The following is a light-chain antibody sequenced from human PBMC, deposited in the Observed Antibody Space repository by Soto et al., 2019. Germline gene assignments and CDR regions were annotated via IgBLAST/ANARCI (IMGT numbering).Light chain of an antibody. J-gene: IGLJ3*02. CDR1: SSDVGEYNY. V-gene: IGLV2-11*02. CDR3: CSYAGSYTWV. CDR2: AVN. Sequence: QSALTQPRSVSGSPGQSVTISCTGTSSDVGEYNYVSWYQQHPGKAPKLLIYAVNMRPSRVPDRFSGSQSGNTASLTISGLQAEDEADYSCCSYAGSYTWVFGGGTKLTVL.